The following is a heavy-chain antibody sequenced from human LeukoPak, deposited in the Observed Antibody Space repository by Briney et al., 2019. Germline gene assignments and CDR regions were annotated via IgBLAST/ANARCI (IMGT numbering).Heavy chain of an antibody. Sequence: GGSLRLSCAASGFTFSKFAMNWVRQAPGKGLEWVSGINWNGGSTGYADSVKGRFTISRDNAKNSLYLQMNSLRAEDTALYYCARQYYYDSSGYYYQPIDYWGQGTLVTVSS. J-gene: IGHJ4*02. V-gene: IGHV3-20*04. CDR2: INWNGGST. CDR3: ARQYYYDSSGYYYQPIDY. D-gene: IGHD3-22*01. CDR1: GFTFSKFA.